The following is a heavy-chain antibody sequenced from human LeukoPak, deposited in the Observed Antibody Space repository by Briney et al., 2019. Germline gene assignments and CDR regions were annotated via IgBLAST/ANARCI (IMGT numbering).Heavy chain of an antibody. D-gene: IGHD3-22*01. Sequence: GGSLRLSCAASGFTFANYAMNWVRQAPGKGLEWVSGIGGGGGNTDYADSVRGRFTISRDHPKNTLCLQMSSLRAEDTAIYYFAKGARGYHRPIDSGGRGILVTVPS. V-gene: IGHV3-23*01. CDR1: GFTFANYA. CDR2: IGGGGGNT. CDR3: AKGARGYHRPIDS. J-gene: IGHJ4*02.